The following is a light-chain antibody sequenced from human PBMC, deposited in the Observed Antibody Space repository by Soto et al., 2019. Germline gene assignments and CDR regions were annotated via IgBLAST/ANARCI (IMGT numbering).Light chain of an antibody. J-gene: IGLJ1*01. CDR1: SSDVGGSNY. CDR2: DVS. CDR3: SPYPSSSLSV. V-gene: IGLV2-14*01. Sequence: QSALAQPASVSGSPGQSITISCTGTSSDVGGSNYVSWYQQLPGKAPKLMIYDVSDRPSGVSNRFSGSKSGNTASLTISGLQAEDEADYYCSPYPSSSLSVFGTGTKATVL.